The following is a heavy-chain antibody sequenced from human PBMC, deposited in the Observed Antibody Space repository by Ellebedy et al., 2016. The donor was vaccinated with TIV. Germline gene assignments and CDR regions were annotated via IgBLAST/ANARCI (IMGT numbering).Heavy chain of an antibody. CDR1: GFTVSSNY. V-gene: IGHV3-53*01. D-gene: IGHD3/OR15-3a*01. CDR3: ARRSTDFAFDS. J-gene: IGHJ4*02. Sequence: PGGSLRLSCAVSGFTVSSNYMSWVRQAPGKGLEWVSIISANGGTTYYADSVKGRFTISRDNSKHTLFLQMSSLRAEDTAVYFCARRSTDFAFDSWGQGTLVTVSS. CDR2: ISANGGTT.